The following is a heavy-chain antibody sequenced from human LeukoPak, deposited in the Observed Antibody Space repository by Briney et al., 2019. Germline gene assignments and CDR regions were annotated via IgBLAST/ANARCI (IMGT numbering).Heavy chain of an antibody. V-gene: IGHV3-23*01. CDR1: GFTFSSYA. J-gene: IGHJ5*02. CDR2: ISGSGGST. CDR3: ARDSYSYGHNWFDP. Sequence: GGSLRLSCAASGFTFSSYAMSWVRQAPGKGLEWVSAISGSGGSTYYADSVKGRFTISRDNSKNTLYLQMNSLRAEDTAVYYCARDSYSYGHNWFDPWGQGTLVTVSS. D-gene: IGHD5-18*01.